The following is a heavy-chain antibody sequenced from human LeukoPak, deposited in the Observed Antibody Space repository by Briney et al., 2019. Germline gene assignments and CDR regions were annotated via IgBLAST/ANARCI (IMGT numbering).Heavy chain of an antibody. D-gene: IGHD2-2*01. CDR2: ISGGGGRT. Sequence: GGSLRLSCVAAGFIFSGYAMSWGRQAAGKGLEGVSTISGGGGRTYYTDSVKGRFTISRDNSKNNLYLQLNTLRAEDTAVYFCWKYQRWGQGTLVTVSS. CDR3: WKYQR. V-gene: IGHV3-23*01. J-gene: IGHJ4*02. CDR1: GFIFSGYA.